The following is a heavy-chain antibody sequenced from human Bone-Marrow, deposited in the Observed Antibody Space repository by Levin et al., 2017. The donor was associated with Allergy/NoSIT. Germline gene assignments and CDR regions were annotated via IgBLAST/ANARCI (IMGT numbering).Heavy chain of an antibody. Sequence: ASVKVSCKASGYIFTGQYMHWVRQAPGQGLEWMGRINPDSGGTNYAQKFQDRVTMTRDTSISTAYMELRRLISDDTAMYYCASTTTGGSRDVWGEGTTVTVSA. CDR3: ASTTTGGSRDV. CDR1: GYIFTGQY. D-gene: IGHD4-17*01. CDR2: INPDSGGT. J-gene: IGHJ6*04. V-gene: IGHV1-2*02.